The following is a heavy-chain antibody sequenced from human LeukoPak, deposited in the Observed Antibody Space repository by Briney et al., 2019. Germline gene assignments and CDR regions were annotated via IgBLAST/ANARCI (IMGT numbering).Heavy chain of an antibody. CDR3: ARDARDTAMVTY. Sequence: GGSLRLSCTASGFTFSSIALTWVRQAPGKGLEWVSVIYSGGSTYYADSVKGRFTISRDNSKNTLYLQMNSLRAEDTAVYYCARDARDTAMVTYWGQGTLVTVSS. CDR1: GFTFSSIA. CDR2: IYSGGST. J-gene: IGHJ4*02. D-gene: IGHD5-18*01. V-gene: IGHV3-66*01.